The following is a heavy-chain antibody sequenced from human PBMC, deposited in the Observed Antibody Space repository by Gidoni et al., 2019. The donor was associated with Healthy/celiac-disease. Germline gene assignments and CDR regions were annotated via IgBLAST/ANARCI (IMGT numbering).Heavy chain of an antibody. CDR3: ARDRGYDSSGYLVWNY. CDR2: IYYSGST. D-gene: IGHD3-22*01. J-gene: IGHJ4*02. V-gene: IGHV4-30-4*01. CDR1: GGSISSGDYY. Sequence: QVQLQESGPGLVKPSQTLSLTCTVSGGSISSGDYYWSWIRQPPGKGLEWIGYIYYSGSTYYNPSLKSRVTISVDTSKNQFSLKLSSVTAADTAVYYCARDRGYDSSGYLVWNYWGQGTLVTVSS.